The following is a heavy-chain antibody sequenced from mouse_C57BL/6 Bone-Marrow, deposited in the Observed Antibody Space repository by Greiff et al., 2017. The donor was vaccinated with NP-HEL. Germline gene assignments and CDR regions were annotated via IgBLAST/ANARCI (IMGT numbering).Heavy chain of an antibody. D-gene: IGHD2-4*01. CDR2: INPNNGGT. CDR3: ARSAMITTRRYYYAMDD. J-gene: IGHJ4*01. V-gene: IGHV1-26*01. CDR1: GYTFTDYY. Sequence: VQLKQSGPELVKPGASVKISCKASGYTFTDYYMNWVKQSHGKSLEWIGDINPNNGGTSYNQKFKGKATLTVDKSSSTAYMEHSSLTSEDSAVYYCARSAMITTRRYYYAMDDWGQGTSVTVSS.